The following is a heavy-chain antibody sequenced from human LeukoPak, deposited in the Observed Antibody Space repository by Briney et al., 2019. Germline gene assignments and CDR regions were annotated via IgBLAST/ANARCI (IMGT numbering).Heavy chain of an antibody. CDR2: IWYDGSNK. D-gene: IGHD3-10*01. V-gene: IGHV3-33*01. CDR3: AREYTMVRGVIVAWFDY. J-gene: IGHJ4*02. CDR1: GFTFSSYG. Sequence: GGSLRLSCAASGFTFSSYGMYWVRQAPGKGLEWVAVIWYDGSNKYYADSVKGRFTISRDNSKNTLYLQMNSLRAEDTAVYYCAREYTMVRGVIVAWFDYWGQGTLVTVSS.